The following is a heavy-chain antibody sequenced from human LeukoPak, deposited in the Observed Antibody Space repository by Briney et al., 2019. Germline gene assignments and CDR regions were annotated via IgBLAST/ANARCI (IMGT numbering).Heavy chain of an antibody. CDR2: INHSGST. CDR1: GGSFSGYY. J-gene: IGHJ5*02. Sequence: SETLSLTCAVYGGSFSGYYWSWIRQPPGKGLEWIGEINHSGSTNYNPSLKSRVTISVDTSKNQFSLKLSSVTAADTAVYYCARTHNWFDPWGQGTLVTVSS. CDR3: ARTHNWFDP. V-gene: IGHV4-34*01.